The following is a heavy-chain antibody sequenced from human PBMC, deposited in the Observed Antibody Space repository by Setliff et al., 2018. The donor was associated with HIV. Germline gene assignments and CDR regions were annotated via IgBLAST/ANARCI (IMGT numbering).Heavy chain of an antibody. J-gene: IGHJ5*02. CDR3: ARFPVAGANWFDP. D-gene: IGHD2-21*01. CDR2: VSQSGST. CDR1: GVSINRTDHY. Sequence: SETLSLTCSVSGVSINRTDHYWGWIRQSPGKRLEWIGSVSQSGSTYYNPSLKSRITISVDRSKNLFSLKLISVTAADQGVYYCARFPVAGANWFDPWGLGTLVTVSS. V-gene: IGHV4-39*01.